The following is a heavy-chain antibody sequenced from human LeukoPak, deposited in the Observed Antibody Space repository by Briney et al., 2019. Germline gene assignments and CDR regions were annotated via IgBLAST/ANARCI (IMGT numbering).Heavy chain of an antibody. CDR1: GYTFTSYD. J-gene: IGHJ4*02. CDR2: MNPNSGNT. V-gene: IGHV1-8*01. D-gene: IGHD3-10*01. CDR3: AREYGSGSYY. Sequence: ASVKVSCKASGYTFTSYDINWVRQTTGQGLEWMGWMNPNSGNTGYAQKFQGRVTMTRTTSMTTAYMELNSLRSEDTAVYYCAREYGSGSYYWGQGTLVTVSS.